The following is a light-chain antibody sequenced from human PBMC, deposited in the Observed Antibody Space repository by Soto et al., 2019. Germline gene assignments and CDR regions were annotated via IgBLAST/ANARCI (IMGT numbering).Light chain of an antibody. CDR1: QSVIVY. CDR2: DAS. Sequence: EVVLTQSPATLSLSPGERATLSCRASQSVIVYLAWYQQKPGQAPRLLIYDASNRAPGIPARFSGSGSGTDFTLTISSLEPEDSAVYYCQQRYDWPPLTFGGGTKVEIK. CDR3: QQRYDWPPLT. V-gene: IGKV3-11*01. J-gene: IGKJ4*01.